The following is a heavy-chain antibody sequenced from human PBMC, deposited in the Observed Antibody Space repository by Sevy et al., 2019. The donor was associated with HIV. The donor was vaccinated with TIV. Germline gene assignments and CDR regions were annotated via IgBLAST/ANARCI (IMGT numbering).Heavy chain of an antibody. J-gene: IGHJ4*02. CDR2: MKQDGSEK. D-gene: IGHD5-18*01. V-gene: IGHV3-7*01. CDR3: VREGLGGFSYSLDC. Sequence: GGSLRLSCAASGFTFSSYWMSWARQAPGKGLEWVATMKQDGSEKYYVDSVKGRFTISRDNAKHSLYLQMNSLRAEDTAVYYCVREGLGGFSYSLDCWGQGTLVTVSS. CDR1: GFTFSSYW.